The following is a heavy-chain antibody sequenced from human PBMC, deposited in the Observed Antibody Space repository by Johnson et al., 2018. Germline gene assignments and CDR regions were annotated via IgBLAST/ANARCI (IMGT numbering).Heavy chain of an antibody. CDR1: GFTFSSYD. J-gene: IGHJ6*02. V-gene: IGHV3-13*01. CDR2: IGTAGDT. D-gene: IGHD2-2*03. Sequence: VQLVESGGGLVQPGGSLRLSCAASGFTFSSYDMHWVRQATGKGLEWVSAIGTAGDTYYPGSVKGRFTISRENAKNSLYLQMNRLRAGDTAVYYCARAGGYCSSTSCYSGGVPLYYGMDVWGQGTTVTVSS. CDR3: ARAGGYCSSTSCYSGGVPLYYGMDV.